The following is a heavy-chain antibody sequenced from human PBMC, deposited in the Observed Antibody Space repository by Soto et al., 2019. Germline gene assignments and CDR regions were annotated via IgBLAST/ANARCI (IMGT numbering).Heavy chain of an antibody. CDR1: GGSINSNYF. V-gene: IGHV4-39*01. Sequence: SETLSLTCAVSGGSINSNYFWGWVRQAPGRGLEWIGSIYYGGNTYYNPSLKSRVTISADSSKNQFSLNLNSVTAADTAVYYCATTIYRSGWSRDYWGQGILVTVSS. CDR2: IYYGGNT. CDR3: ATTIYRSGWSRDY. D-gene: IGHD6-19*01. J-gene: IGHJ4*02.